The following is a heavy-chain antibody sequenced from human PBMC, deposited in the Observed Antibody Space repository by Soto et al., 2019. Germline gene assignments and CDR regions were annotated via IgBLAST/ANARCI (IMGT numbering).Heavy chain of an antibody. CDR2: MNPNSGNT. CDR3: ARRRIAAALWFDP. CDR1: GYTFTSYD. Sequence: ASVKVSCKASGYTFTSYDINWVRQATGQGLEWMGWMNPNSGNTGYAQKFQGGVTMTRNTSISTAYMELSSLRSEDTAVYYCARRRIAAALWFDPWGQGTLVTVSS. D-gene: IGHD6-13*01. J-gene: IGHJ5*02. V-gene: IGHV1-8*01.